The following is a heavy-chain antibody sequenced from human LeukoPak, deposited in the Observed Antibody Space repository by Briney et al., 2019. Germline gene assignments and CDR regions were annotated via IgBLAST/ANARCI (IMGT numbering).Heavy chain of an antibody. D-gene: IGHD4/OR15-4a*01. J-gene: IGHJ5*02. CDR1: GDSISSYY. Sequence: SETLSLTCTVSGDSISSYYWSWIRQPPGRGLEWIGYIYNSGSTSYNPSLKSRVTMSVDTSKNHMSLKLSSVTAADTAMYYCARSTMVNTATGWFDPWGQGTLVTVYS. CDR3: ARSTMVNTATGWFDP. V-gene: IGHV4-59*12. CDR2: IYNSGST.